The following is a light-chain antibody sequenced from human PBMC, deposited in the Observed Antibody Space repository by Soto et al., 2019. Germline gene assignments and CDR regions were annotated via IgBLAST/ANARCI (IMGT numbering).Light chain of an antibody. CDR2: GAS. CDR1: QSISDT. CDR3: QQYNNWPWT. V-gene: IGKV3-15*01. Sequence: EIVMTQSPATLSVSPGGRATLSCRASQSISDTLAWYQQKPGRAPRLLIYGASTRAPGFPARFSGCGSGTDFTLTISSLQSEDFAVYYCQQYNNWPWTFGQGTKVEIK. J-gene: IGKJ1*01.